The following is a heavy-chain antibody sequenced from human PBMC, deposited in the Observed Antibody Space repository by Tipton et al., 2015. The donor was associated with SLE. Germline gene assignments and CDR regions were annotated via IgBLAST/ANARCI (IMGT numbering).Heavy chain of an antibody. J-gene: IGHJ4*02. CDR2: IKEDGREK. V-gene: IGHV3-7*01. Sequence: SLRLSCAASGFTFSTYWMIWARQAPGKGLERVANIKEDGREKSYVESVKGRFTVSIDNAKNSVYLQMNSLRADETVVYFCARELVMFTSVWCQGILVTVSS. CDR1: GFTFSTYW. CDR3: ARELVMFTSV. D-gene: IGHD2-8*02.